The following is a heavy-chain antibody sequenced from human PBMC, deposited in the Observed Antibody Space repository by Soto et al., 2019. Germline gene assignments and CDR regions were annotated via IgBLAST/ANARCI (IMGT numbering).Heavy chain of an antibody. V-gene: IGHV1-2*04. Sequence: GASVKVSCKASGYTFTGYYMHWVRQAPGQGLEWMGRINPNSGGTNYAQKFQGWVTMTRDTSISTAYMELSRLRSDDTAVYYCARAHPYYDILTGPWYYYYGMDVWGQGTTVTVSS. CDR1: GYTFTGYY. D-gene: IGHD3-9*01. J-gene: IGHJ6*02. CDR3: ARAHPYYDILTGPWYYYYGMDV. CDR2: INPNSGGT.